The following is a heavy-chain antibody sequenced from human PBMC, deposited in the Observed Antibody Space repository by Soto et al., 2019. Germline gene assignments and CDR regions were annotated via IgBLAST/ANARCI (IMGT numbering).Heavy chain of an antibody. D-gene: IGHD2-8*01. V-gene: IGHV3-33*01. CDR3: VREGPDIVLMVYAPTYYYYYMHV. CDR2: IWYDGSNK. CDR1: GFTFSSYG. J-gene: IGHJ6*03. Sequence: QVQLVESGGGVVQPGRSLRLSCAASGFTFSSYGMHWVRQAPGKGLEWVAVIWYDGSNKYYADSVKGRFTISRDNSKNTLYLQMNSLRAEDTAVYYCVREGPDIVLMVYAPTYYYYYMHVWGKGTTVTVSS.